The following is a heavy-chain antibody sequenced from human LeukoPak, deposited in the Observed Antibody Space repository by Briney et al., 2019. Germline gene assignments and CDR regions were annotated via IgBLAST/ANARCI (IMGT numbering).Heavy chain of an antibody. CDR3: AKDLVVVAATCFDY. J-gene: IGHJ4*02. CDR2: IRYDGSNK. Sequence: GGSLRLSCVGSGFTFSSYWMTWVRQAPGKGLEWVAFIRYDGSNKYYADSVKGRFTISRDNSKNTLYLQMNSLRAEDTAVYYCAKDLVVVAATCFDYWGQGTLVTVSS. V-gene: IGHV3-30*02. D-gene: IGHD2-15*01. CDR1: GFTFSSYW.